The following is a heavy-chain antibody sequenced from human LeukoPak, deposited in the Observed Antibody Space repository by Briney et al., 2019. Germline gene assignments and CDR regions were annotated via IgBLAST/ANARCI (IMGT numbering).Heavy chain of an antibody. J-gene: IGHJ3*02. Sequence: MTGGSLRLSCVASGITFSSYSMNWVRQAPGKGLEWVSSISSSSSYIYYADSVKGRFTISRDNAKNSLYLQMNSLRAEDTAVYYCARDEPVVGATSDAFDIWGQGTMVTVSS. CDR1: GITFSSYS. CDR2: ISSSSSYI. D-gene: IGHD1-26*01. V-gene: IGHV3-21*01. CDR3: ARDEPVVGATSDAFDI.